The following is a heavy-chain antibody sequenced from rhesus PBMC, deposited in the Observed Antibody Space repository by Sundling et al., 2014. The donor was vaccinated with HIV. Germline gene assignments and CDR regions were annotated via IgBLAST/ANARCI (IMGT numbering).Heavy chain of an antibody. V-gene: IGHV3-13*01. CDR3: TKPGFRTGYYKFEY. Sequence: EVQLVESGGGLVQPGGSLRISCVASGFTFSNYYMHWVRQAQGKGLEWLGLIRDKANSYTTEYAAAVKGRFTISRDESKNTVYLQMSSLKPEDTAVYYCTKPGFRTGYYKFEYWGQGVLVTVSS. CDR1: GFTFSNYY. J-gene: IGHJ4*01. CDR2: IRDKANSYTT. D-gene: IGHD3-3*01.